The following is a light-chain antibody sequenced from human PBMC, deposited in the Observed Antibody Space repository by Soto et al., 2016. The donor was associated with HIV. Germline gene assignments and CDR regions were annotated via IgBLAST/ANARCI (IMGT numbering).Light chain of an antibody. CDR2: DDS. J-gene: IGLJ2*01. V-gene: IGLV3-21*03. CDR1: NIGSKS. CDR3: QVWDTSSDVV. Sequence: SYVLTQPPSVSVAPGKTARITCGGNNIGSKSVSWYQQKPGQAPVLVVYDDSDRPSGIPDRFSGSNSGNTATLTISRVEAGSEADYYCQVWDTSSDVVFGGGTKLTAL.